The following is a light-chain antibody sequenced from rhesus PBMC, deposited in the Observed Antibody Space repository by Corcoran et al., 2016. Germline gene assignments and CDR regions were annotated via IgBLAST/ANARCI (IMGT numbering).Light chain of an antibody. J-gene: IGLJ1*01. Sequence: QAALPQPRSVSGSPGQSVTISCTGTSIDIGAYHYVSWYQHHPGTAPKLMLYEFIKRPSGVSYRFSGSKSGNTASLTISWLQADDEDDYYCCSYAGSYSYIFGSGTRLTVL. CDR3: CSYAGSYSYI. V-gene: IGLV2-32*01. CDR1: SIDIGAYHY. CDR2: EFI.